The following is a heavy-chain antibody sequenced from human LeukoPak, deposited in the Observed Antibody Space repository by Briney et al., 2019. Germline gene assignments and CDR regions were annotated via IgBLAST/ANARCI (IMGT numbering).Heavy chain of an antibody. CDR2: IYVGDSDT. J-gene: IGHJ4*02. CDR3: ARHLSHPYYYGSGMPLN. Sequence: GESLKISCKGSEYRFTSYWIGWVRQMPGKGLEWMGIIYVGDSDTRYSPSFQGQVTISADKSISTAYLQWSSLKASDTAMYYCARHLSHPYYYGSGMPLNWGQGTLVTVSS. D-gene: IGHD3-10*01. V-gene: IGHV5-51*01. CDR1: EYRFTSYW.